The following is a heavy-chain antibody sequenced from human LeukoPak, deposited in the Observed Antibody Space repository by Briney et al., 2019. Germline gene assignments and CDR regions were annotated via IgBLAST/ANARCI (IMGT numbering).Heavy chain of an antibody. CDR2: ISGSGGST. V-gene: IGHV3-23*01. CDR3: AKDTYYYDSSGYYHYWYFDL. Sequence: GGSLRLSCAASGFTFSSYAMSWVRQAPGKGLEWVSAISGSGGSTYYADSAKGRFTISRDNSKNTLYLQMNSLRAEDTAVYYCAKDTYYYDSSGYYHYWYFDLWGRGTLVTVSS. CDR1: GFTFSSYA. D-gene: IGHD3-22*01. J-gene: IGHJ2*01.